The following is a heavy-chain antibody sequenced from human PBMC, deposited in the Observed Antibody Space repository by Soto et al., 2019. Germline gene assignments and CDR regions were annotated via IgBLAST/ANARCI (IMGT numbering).Heavy chain of an antibody. CDR1: GGSISSGTYY. D-gene: IGHD2-15*01. CDR3: ARLPDCGSGICSHGLDV. V-gene: IGHV4-39*01. Sequence: SETLSLTCTVSGGSISSGTYYWGWVRQPPGKGLEWIGTINYSGTTYYNPSLNSRVTISVDTSKNQFSLTLTSVTAAETAVYYCARLPDCGSGICSHGLDVWGQGTTVTVSS. J-gene: IGHJ6*02. CDR2: INYSGTT.